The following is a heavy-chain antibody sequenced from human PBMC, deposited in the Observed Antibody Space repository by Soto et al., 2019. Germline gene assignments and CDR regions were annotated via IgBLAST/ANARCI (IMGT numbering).Heavy chain of an antibody. V-gene: IGHV4-61*03. CDR3: AREWGLLPYYVMNV. Sequence: SETLSLTCIVSGDSVTSGGYYWTWLRQPPGKGLEWIGYISYTGRTKYNPSLQSRVTISVDTSKNDFSLNLSSVTAADTAVYFCAREWGLLPYYVMNVWGHGTAVTVSS. D-gene: IGHD7-27*01. J-gene: IGHJ6*02. CDR2: ISYTGRT. CDR1: GDSVTSGGYY.